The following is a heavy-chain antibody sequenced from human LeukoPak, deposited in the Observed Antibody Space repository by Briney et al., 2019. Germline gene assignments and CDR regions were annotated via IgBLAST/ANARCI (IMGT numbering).Heavy chain of an antibody. CDR1: GYTFTSYY. J-gene: IGHJ4*02. Sequence: ASVKFSCKASGYTFTSYYMHWVRQAPGQGLEWMGIINPSGGSTSYAQKFQGRVTMTRDTSTSTVYMELSSLRSEDTAVYYCARGRVYCSSTSCSYFDYWGQGTLVTVSS. D-gene: IGHD2-2*01. CDR2: INPSGGST. V-gene: IGHV1-46*01. CDR3: ARGRVYCSSTSCSYFDY.